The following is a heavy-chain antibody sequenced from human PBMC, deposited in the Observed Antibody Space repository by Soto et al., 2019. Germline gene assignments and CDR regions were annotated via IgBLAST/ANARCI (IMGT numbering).Heavy chain of an antibody. CDR3: ARELGYCSGGSCYMDGAFDF. Sequence: RGSLRLSCEASGFNVSSYGMSWVRQAPGKGLEWVSAISGSGVSTYYADSVKGRFTISRDNSKNTLYLQMNSLRAEDTAVYYCARELGYCSGGSCYMDGAFDFWGQGTMVTVSS. CDR1: GFNVSSYG. J-gene: IGHJ3*01. V-gene: IGHV3-23*01. D-gene: IGHD2-15*01. CDR2: ISGSGVST.